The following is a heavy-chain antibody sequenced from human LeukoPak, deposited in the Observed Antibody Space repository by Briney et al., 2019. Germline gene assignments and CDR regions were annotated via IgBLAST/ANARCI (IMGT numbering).Heavy chain of an antibody. D-gene: IGHD3-22*01. CDR2: IYYSGST. V-gene: IGHV4-39*01. Sequence: SETLSLTCTVSGGSISSSSYYWGWIRQPPGKGLEWFGSIYYSGSTYYNPSLKSRVAISVDTSKNQFSLELSSVTAADTAVYYCARRGYDSSGYYLVSWGQGTLVTVSS. J-gene: IGHJ4*02. CDR3: ARRGYDSSGYYLVS. CDR1: GGSISSSSYY.